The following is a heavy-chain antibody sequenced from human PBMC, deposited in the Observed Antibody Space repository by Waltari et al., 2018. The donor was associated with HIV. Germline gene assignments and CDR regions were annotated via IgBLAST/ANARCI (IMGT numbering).Heavy chain of an antibody. CDR3: MRWVGVPRCHFDH. CDR1: GLTLSGYG. V-gene: IGHV3-33*01. J-gene: IGHJ4*02. CDR2: IWFDGSKT. D-gene: IGHD1-26*01. Sequence: QVRVVASGGGVVQPGGSLRLSCAACGLTLSGYGMHWVRQAPGKGLEWVAVIWFDGSKTYYTDSVNGRFTISRDDSKNTVYLLMNSLRVDDTAMYYCMRWVGVPRCHFDHWGQGTPVTVSS.